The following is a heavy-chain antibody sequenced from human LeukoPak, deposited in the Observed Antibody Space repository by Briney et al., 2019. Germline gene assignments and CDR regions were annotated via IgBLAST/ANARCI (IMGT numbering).Heavy chain of an antibody. CDR2: INPSGGST. CDR1: GYTFTSYY. CDR3: ARVFDGYTVDY. V-gene: IGHV1-46*01. J-gene: IGHJ4*02. Sequence: GASVKVSCKASGYTFTSYYTHWVRQAPGQGLEWMGIINPSGGSTSYAQRFQGRVTMTRDISTSTVYVELSSLRSEDTAVYYCARVFDGYTVDYWGQGTLVTVSS. D-gene: IGHD5-24*01.